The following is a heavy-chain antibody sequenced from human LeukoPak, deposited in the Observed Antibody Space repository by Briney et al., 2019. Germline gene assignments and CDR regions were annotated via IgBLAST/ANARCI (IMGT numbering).Heavy chain of an antibody. D-gene: IGHD6-13*01. Sequence: GESLKISCKGSGYNFTNYWIGWVRQMPGKGLEWVGMIYPDDSDTRYSPSFQGQVTISADKSINTACLQWGSLKASDTAMYYCARQGSYSSSWYNIGYWGQGTPVTVSS. V-gene: IGHV5-51*01. CDR1: GYNFTNYW. CDR2: IYPDDSDT. CDR3: ARQGSYSSSWYNIGY. J-gene: IGHJ4*02.